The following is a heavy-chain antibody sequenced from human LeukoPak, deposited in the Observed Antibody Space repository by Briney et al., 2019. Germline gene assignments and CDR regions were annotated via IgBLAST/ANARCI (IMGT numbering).Heavy chain of an antibody. CDR1: GGAFSSYA. CDR3: ARNYYYDSSGYAQSAFDI. CDR2: IIPIFGTA. D-gene: IGHD3-22*01. J-gene: IGHJ3*02. Sequence: SVKVSCKASGGAFSSYAISWVRQAPGQGLEWMGRIIPIFGTANYAQKFQGRVTITTDESTSTAYMELSSLRSEDTAVYYCARNYYYDSSGYAQSAFDIWGQGTMVTVSS. V-gene: IGHV1-69*05.